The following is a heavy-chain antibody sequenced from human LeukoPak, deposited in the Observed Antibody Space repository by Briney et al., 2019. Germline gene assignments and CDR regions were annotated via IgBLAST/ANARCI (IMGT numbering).Heavy chain of an antibody. J-gene: IGHJ4*02. CDR2: ISASGGNT. Sequence: GGSLRLSCATSGFIVNTNYMSWVRQAPGKGLEWVSTISASGGNTYYADSVKGRFTISRDSSKNTLYLQMTGLRAEDTALYYCAKDGVKGDCNGISCRGYFDYWGQGTLVTVSS. D-gene: IGHD2-2*01. CDR3: AKDGVKGDCNGISCRGYFDY. CDR1: GFIVNTNY. V-gene: IGHV3-23*01.